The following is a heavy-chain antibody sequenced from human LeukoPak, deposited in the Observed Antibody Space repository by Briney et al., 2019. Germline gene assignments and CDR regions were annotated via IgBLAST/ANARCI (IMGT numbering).Heavy chain of an antibody. CDR1: GFTFDDYA. D-gene: IGHD4-17*01. Sequence: GGSLRLSCAASGFTFDDYAMNWVRQAPGKGLEWVSGISWNSGSIGYADSVKGRFTISRDNAKNSLYLQMNSLRAEDTALYYCAKVGDYGDYGWFDPWGQGTLVTVSS. J-gene: IGHJ5*02. V-gene: IGHV3-9*01. CDR3: AKVGDYGDYGWFDP. CDR2: ISWNSGSI.